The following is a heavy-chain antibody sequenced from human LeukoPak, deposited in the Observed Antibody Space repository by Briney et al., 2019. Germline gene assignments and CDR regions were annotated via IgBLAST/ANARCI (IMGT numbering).Heavy chain of an antibody. CDR2: IYPGDSDT. V-gene: IGHV5-51*01. Sequence: GESLKISCKSSGYRFTIYWIGWVRQMPGKGLEWMGIIYPGDSDTIYSPSFQGQVTISADKSTSTANLQWSSLKASDTAMYYCARSGGNYYSIWGQGTMVTVSS. CDR1: GYRFTIYW. CDR3: ARSGGNYYSI. J-gene: IGHJ3*02. D-gene: IGHD1-26*01.